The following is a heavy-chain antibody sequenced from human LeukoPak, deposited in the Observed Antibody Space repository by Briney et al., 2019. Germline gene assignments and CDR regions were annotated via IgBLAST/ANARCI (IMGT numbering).Heavy chain of an antibody. D-gene: IGHD3-22*01. Sequence: KPGGSLRLSCAPSGFTFSDYYMSWIRQAPGKGLEWVSYITSSSSYTNYADSVKGRFTISRDNAKNSLYLQMNSLRAEDTAVYYCARVYSYDSTGYFDYYFDYWGQGTLVTVSS. V-gene: IGHV3-11*05. J-gene: IGHJ4*02. CDR1: GFTFSDYY. CDR3: ARVYSYDSTGYFDYYFDY. CDR2: ITSSSSYT.